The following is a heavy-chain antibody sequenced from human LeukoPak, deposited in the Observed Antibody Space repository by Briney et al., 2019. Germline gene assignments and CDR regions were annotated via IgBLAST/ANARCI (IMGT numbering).Heavy chain of an antibody. CDR2: IYYSGST. J-gene: IGHJ6*02. CDR1: GGSISNYY. Sequence: SETLSLTCIVSGGSISNYYWSWIRQPPGKGLEWIGFIYYSGSTNYNPSLKSRVTISVDTSKNQFSLKLSSVTAADTAVYYCARRGIVGATTYYYYYGMDVWGQGTTVTVSS. CDR3: ARRGIVGATTYYYYYGMDV. D-gene: IGHD1-26*01. V-gene: IGHV4-59*08.